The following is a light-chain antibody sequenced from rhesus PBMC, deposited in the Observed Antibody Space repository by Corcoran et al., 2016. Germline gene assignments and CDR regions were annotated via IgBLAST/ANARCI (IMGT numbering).Light chain of an antibody. Sequence: EIVMTQSPATLALSPGERATLSCRASQSVSSYLAWYQQKPGQAPRLLIYGASGRATGIPDRFSGSGAATEVTLTISSLEPEDVGVYFCLQSSNWPLTFGGGTKVELK. CDR1: QSVSSY. V-gene: IGKV3-24*04. J-gene: IGKJ4*01. CDR3: LQSSNWPLT. CDR2: GAS.